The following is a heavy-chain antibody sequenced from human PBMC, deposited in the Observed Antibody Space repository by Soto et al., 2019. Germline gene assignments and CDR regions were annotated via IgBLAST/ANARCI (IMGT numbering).Heavy chain of an antibody. D-gene: IGHD5-18*01. V-gene: IGHV6-1*01. CDR3: ARLRSFSYAHFDY. Sequence: SQPLSLTCSISVDSLSRNIAACNWLRQSPSSGLEWLGRTNYRSKWYNDYAGSVKSRITITPDTSKNQFSQQLNSVTPEDTAVYYCARLRSFSYAHFDYWGQGTLVTVSS. CDR2: TNYRSKWYN. J-gene: IGHJ4*02. CDR1: VDSLSRNIAA.